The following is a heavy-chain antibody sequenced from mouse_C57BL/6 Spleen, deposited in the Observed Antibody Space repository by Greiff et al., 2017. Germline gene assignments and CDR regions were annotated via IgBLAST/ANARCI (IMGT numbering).Heavy chain of an antibody. D-gene: IGHD2-2*01. CDR2: ISGGGGNT. J-gene: IGHJ2*01. CDR3: ASMVTTYFDY. V-gene: IGHV5-9*01. Sequence: LMESGGGLVKPGGSLKLSCAASGFTFSSYTMSWVRQTPEKRLEWVATISGGGGNTYYPDSVKGRFTISRDNAKNTLYLQMSSLRSEDTALYYCASMVTTYFDYWGQGTTLTVSS. CDR1: GFTFSSYT.